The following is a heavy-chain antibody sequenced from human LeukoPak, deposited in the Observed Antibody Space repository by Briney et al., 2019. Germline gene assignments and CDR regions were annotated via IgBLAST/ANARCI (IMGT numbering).Heavy chain of an antibody. D-gene: IGHD1-26*01. J-gene: IGHJ4*02. Sequence: PVKVSCKASGGTFSSYAISWVRQAPGQGLEWMGGVIPIFGTANYAQKFQGRVTITADESTSTAYMELSSLRSEDTAVYYCARGSFWEKTWYYFDYWGQGTLVTVSS. V-gene: IGHV1-69*01. CDR3: ARGSFWEKTWYYFDY. CDR1: GGTFSSYA. CDR2: VIPIFGTA.